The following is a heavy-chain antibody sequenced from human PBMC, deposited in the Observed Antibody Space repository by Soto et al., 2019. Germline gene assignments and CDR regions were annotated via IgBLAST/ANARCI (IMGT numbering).Heavy chain of an antibody. D-gene: IGHD5-12*01. Sequence: GASVKGSCKASGYTFTGYYMHWVRQAPGQGLEWMGWINPNSGGTNYAQKFQGWVTMTRDTSISTAYMELSRLRSDDTAVYYCARDGAHVDIVATGDYYYYGMDVWGQGTTVTSP. CDR1: GYTFTGYY. CDR2: INPNSGGT. V-gene: IGHV1-2*04. J-gene: IGHJ6*02. CDR3: ARDGAHVDIVATGDYYYYGMDV.